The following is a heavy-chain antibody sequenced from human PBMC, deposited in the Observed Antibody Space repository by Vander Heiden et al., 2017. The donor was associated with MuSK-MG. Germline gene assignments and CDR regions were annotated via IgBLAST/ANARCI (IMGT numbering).Heavy chain of an antibody. CDR3: AKDIGVRQQLWFAFDAFDI. V-gene: IGHV3-43*02. J-gene: IGHJ3*02. D-gene: IGHD5-18*01. Sequence: EVQLVESGGGVVQPGGSLRLSCAASGFTFDDYAMHWVRQAPGKGLEWVSLISGDGGSTYYADSVKGRFTISRDNSKNSLYLQMNSLRTEDTALYYCAKDIGVRQQLWFAFDAFDIWGQGTMVTVSS. CDR1: GFTFDDYA. CDR2: ISGDGGST.